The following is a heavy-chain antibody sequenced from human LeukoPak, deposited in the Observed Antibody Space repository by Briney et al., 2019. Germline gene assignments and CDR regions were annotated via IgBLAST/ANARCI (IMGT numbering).Heavy chain of an antibody. CDR3: ARVMMMVHFDY. CDR1: GGSISSYY. CDR2: IYYSGST. J-gene: IGHJ4*02. D-gene: IGHD3-16*01. Sequence: SETLSLTCTVSGGSISSYYWSWIRQPPGKGLEWIGYIYYSGSTYYNPSLKSRVTISVDTSKNQFSLKLSSVTAADTAVYYCARVMMMVHFDYWGQGTLVTVSS. V-gene: IGHV4-59*06.